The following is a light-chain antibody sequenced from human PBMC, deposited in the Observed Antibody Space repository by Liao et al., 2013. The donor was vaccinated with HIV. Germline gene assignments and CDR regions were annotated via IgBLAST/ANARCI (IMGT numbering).Light chain of an antibody. V-gene: IGLV3-21*04. CDR2: SDT. J-gene: IGLJ3*02. CDR1: NIGSES. CDR3: QVWDSSSDHPGV. Sequence: SYVLTQPPSVSVAPGQTARITCGGHNIGSESVHWYQQKPGQAPVVVMHSDTDRPSGIPARFSGYNSEDTATLTISRVEAGDEADYYCQVWDSSSDHPGVFGGGTKLTVL.